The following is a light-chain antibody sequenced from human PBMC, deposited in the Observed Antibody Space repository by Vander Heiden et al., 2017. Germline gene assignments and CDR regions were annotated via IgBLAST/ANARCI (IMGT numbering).Light chain of an antibody. V-gene: IGKV2D-29*02. CDR1: QGLLHSDGHTY. Sequence: DTVMTQTPLSLSVTPGQPASITCKSSQGLLHSDGHTYLYWYLQKPGHSPQLLIYEVSNRFSGVPDRFSGSGSGTDFTLKISRVQAEDVGIYYCFQNTQFPPTFGGGTKVDI. J-gene: IGKJ4*01. CDR3: FQNTQFPPT. CDR2: EVS.